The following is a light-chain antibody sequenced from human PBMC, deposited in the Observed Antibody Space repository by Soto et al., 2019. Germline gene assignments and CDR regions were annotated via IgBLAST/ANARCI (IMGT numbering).Light chain of an antibody. CDR2: DVM. CDR3: CSYAGGYTHV. J-gene: IGLJ1*01. CDR1: SSDVGGYNF. Sequence: SVLTQPRSVSGSPGQSVTISCTGTSSDVGGYNFVSWFQQHPGKAPKLIIYDVMKRPSGVPHHFSGSKSGSTASLTISGLQAEDEADYYCCSYAGGYTHVFGTGTKVTVL. V-gene: IGLV2-11*01.